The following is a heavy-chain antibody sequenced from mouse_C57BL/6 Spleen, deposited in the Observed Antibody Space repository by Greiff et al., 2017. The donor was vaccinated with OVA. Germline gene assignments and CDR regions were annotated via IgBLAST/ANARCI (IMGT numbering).Heavy chain of an antibody. D-gene: IGHD2-5*01. Sequence: EVKLVESGGGLVKPGGSLKLSCAASGFTFSDYGMHWVRQAPEKGLEWVAYISSGISTIYYADTVKGRFTISRDNAKNTLLLQMTSLRSEDTAMYYCARHSNYAWFAYWGQGTLVTVSA. CDR3: ARHSNYAWFAY. CDR2: ISSGISTI. V-gene: IGHV5-17*01. CDR1: GFTFSDYG. J-gene: IGHJ3*01.